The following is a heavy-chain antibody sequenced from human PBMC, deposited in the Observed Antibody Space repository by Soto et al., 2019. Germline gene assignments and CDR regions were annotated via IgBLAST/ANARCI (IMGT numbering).Heavy chain of an antibody. Sequence: EVQLLESGGGLVQPAGSLRLSCAASGFTFSSYAMSWVRQAPGKGLEWVSGISGSGGATYYADSVKGRFTISRDNSKNSLYLQMNSLRAEDTAVYYCSRDRYCSGGSCYSEWAFDIWCQGTMVTVSS. CDR2: ISGSGGAT. CDR3: SRDRYCSGGSCYSEWAFDI. CDR1: GFTFSSYA. J-gene: IGHJ3*02. V-gene: IGHV3-23*01. D-gene: IGHD2-15*01.